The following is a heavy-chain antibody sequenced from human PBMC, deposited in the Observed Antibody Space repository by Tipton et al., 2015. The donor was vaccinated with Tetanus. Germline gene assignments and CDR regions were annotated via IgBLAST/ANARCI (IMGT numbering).Heavy chain of an antibody. Sequence: TLSLTCTVSGGSISSGGYYWSWIRQHPGKGLEWIGYIYYSGSTYYNPSLKSRVTISVDTSKNQFSLKLSSVTAADTAVYYRARDAGSDDYGEFFDSWGQGTLVTVSS. CDR1: GGSISSGGYY. V-gene: IGHV4-31*03. J-gene: IGHJ4*02. CDR2: IYYSGST. CDR3: ARDAGSDDYGEFFDS. D-gene: IGHD4-17*01.